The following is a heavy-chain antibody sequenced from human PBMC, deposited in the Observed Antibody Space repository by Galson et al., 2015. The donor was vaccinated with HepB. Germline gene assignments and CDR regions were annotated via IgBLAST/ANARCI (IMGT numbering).Heavy chain of an antibody. V-gene: IGHV6-1*01. CDR1: GDSVSSNSAA. CDR2: TYYRSKWYN. D-gene: IGHD6-6*01. CDR3: ARGTGSSSTQYYGMDV. J-gene: IGHJ6*02. Sequence: CAISGDSVSSNSAAWNWIRQPPSRGLEWLGRTYYRSKWYNDYAVSVKSRITINPDTSKNQFSLQLNSVTPEDTAVYYCARGTGSSSTQYYGMDVWGQGTTVTVSS.